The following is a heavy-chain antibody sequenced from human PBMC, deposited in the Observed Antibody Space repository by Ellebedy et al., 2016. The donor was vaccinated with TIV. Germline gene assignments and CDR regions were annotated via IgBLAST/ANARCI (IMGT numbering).Heavy chain of an antibody. CDR1: GFTFSSYS. J-gene: IGHJ4*02. CDR2: ISSSSSYI. CDR3: ARDSVVVAATPDY. V-gene: IGHV3-21*01. D-gene: IGHD2-15*01. Sequence: GGSLRLSXAASGFTFSSYSMNWVRQAPGKGLEWVSSISSSSSYIYYADSVKGRFTISRDNAKNSLYLQMNSLRAEDTAVYYCARDSVVVAATPDYWGQGTLVTVSS.